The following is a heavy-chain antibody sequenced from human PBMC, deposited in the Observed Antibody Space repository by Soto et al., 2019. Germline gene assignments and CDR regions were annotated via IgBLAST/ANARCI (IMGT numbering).Heavy chain of an antibody. V-gene: IGHV4-34*01. CDR1: GGSFSGYY. Sequence: TSETLSLTCAVYGGSFSGYYWSWIRQPPGKGLEWIGEINHSGSTNYNPSLKSRVTISVDTSKNQFSLKLSSVTAADTAVYYCARAGSGYNIGWFDPWGQGTLVTVSS. CDR3: ARAGSGYNIGWFDP. CDR2: INHSGST. J-gene: IGHJ5*02. D-gene: IGHD1-20*01.